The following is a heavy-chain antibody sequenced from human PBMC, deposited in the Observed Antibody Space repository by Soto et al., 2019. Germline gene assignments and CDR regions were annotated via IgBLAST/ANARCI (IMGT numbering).Heavy chain of an antibody. CDR1: GGTFSSYA. CDR2: IIPIFGTA. CDR3: ARDSLHYYGSGSPDSYYGMDV. J-gene: IGHJ6*02. Sequence: SVKVSCKASGGTFSSYAISWVRQAPGQGLKWMGGIIPIFGTANYAQEFQGRVTITADESTSTAYMELSSLRSEDTAVYYCARDSLHYYGSGSPDSYYGMDVWGQGTTVTVSS. V-gene: IGHV1-69*13. D-gene: IGHD3-10*01.